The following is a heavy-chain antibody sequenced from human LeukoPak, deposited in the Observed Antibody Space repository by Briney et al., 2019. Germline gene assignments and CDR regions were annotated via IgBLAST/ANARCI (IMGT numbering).Heavy chain of an antibody. Sequence: GGSLRLSCAASGFIFNSYAMHWVRQAPGKGLEWVAAISYDGTNKYYADSVKGRFTISRDNSKNTLYLQMNSLRPEDTAVYYCAKEGDWNDVTLMDVWGKGTTVTISS. J-gene: IGHJ6*03. CDR1: GFIFNSYA. V-gene: IGHV3-30*04. D-gene: IGHD1-1*01. CDR2: ISYDGTNK. CDR3: AKEGDWNDVTLMDV.